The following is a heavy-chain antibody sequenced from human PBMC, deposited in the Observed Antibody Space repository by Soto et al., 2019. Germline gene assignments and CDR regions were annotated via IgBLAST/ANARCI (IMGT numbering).Heavy chain of an antibody. CDR1: GATFSTSW. J-gene: IGHJ4*02. D-gene: IGHD3-3*01. CDR3: ARDGGTLGFDY. Sequence: TGGSLRLSCAASGATFSTSWMTWVRQAPGKGLEWVAKINQDGSDKYYVDSVKGRFSISRDDTKNSVYLQMNRLSAEDTALYYCARDGGTLGFDYWGQGTLVTVSS. V-gene: IGHV3-7*01. CDR2: INQDGSDK.